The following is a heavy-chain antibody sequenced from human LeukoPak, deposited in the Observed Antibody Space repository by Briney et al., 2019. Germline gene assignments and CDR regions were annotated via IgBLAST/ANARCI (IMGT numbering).Heavy chain of an antibody. CDR2: IYPGDSDT. J-gene: IGHJ4*02. Sequence: GESLKISCKGSGYSFTIYWIAWVRQMPGKGLEWMGIIYPGDSDTRYSPSFQGQVTISADKSISTAYLQWSSLKASDTAMYFCARGGDYGDFLLIAAYWGQGTLVTVSS. CDR1: GYSFTIYW. D-gene: IGHD4-17*01. CDR3: ARGGDYGDFLLIAAY. V-gene: IGHV5-51*01.